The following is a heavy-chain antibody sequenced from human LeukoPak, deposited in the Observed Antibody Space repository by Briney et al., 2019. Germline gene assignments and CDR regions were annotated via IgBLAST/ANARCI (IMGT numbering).Heavy chain of an antibody. D-gene: IGHD4-17*01. J-gene: IGHJ4*02. Sequence: SETLSLTCVVSGGSIRTSSYYWAWIRQPPGKELQWIGSIYYNGITHYNPSLESRVTISADTSTNEFSLKLRSVTAADTAMYYCARDHGDFVQHDWGQGTLVTVSS. CDR1: GGSIRTSSYY. V-gene: IGHV4-39*01. CDR2: IYYNGIT. CDR3: ARDHGDFVQHD.